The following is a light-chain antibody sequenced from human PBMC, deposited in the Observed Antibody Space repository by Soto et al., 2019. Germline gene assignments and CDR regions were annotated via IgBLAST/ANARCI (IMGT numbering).Light chain of an antibody. Sequence: DIPMTQSPSTLSASVGSRLIICSRASQTVERWMAWYQQNTGKAPKIIISDVSTLERGVPSRFSGSGSGTDFTLTISSLQTEDFATYYCQQSYSTPLTFGQGTKVDI. CDR3: QQSYSTPLT. J-gene: IGKJ1*01. V-gene: IGKV1-39*01. CDR1: QTVERW. CDR2: DVS.